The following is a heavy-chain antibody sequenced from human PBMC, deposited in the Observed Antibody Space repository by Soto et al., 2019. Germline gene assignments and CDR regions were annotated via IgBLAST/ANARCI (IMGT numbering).Heavy chain of an antibody. Sequence: QVQLVQSGAEVKKPGASVKVSCKASGYTFTSYAMHWVRQAPGQRLEWMGWINAGNGNTKYSQKFQGRVTITRDTSASTAYMELSSLRSEDTAVYYCARDLVPSGYYYYGMDVWGQGTTVTVSS. V-gene: IGHV1-3*01. CDR3: ARDLVPSGYYYYGMDV. CDR1: GYTFTSYA. CDR2: INAGNGNT. D-gene: IGHD3-10*01. J-gene: IGHJ6*02.